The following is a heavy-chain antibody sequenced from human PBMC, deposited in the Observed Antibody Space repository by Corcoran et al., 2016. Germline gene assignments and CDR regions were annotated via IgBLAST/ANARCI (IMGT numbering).Heavy chain of an antibody. J-gene: IGHJ4*02. D-gene: IGHD5-12*01. Sequence: QVQLRQSGPGRVKASQTLSLTCAISGDRVSNTRSDWNWIRQSPSRGLEWLGRTYYRSKWHYGYAVSMKGRITINTDTSKNKFSLQLNSVTPEDTAVYYCARGGQVPHFEYWGQGTVVTVSS. V-gene: IGHV6-1*01. CDR3: ARGGQVPHFEY. CDR2: TYYRSKWHY. CDR1: GDRVSNTRSD.